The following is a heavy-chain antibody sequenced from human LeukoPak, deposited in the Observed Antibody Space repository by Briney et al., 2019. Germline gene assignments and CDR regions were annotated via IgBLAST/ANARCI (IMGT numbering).Heavy chain of an antibody. CDR3: ASDGKEDGYNSGY. V-gene: IGHV1-69*13. CDR2: IIPIFGTA. Sequence: ASVKVSCKASGGTFISYAISWVRQAPGQGLEWMGGIIPIFGTANYAQKFQGRVTITADESTSTAYMELSSLRSEDTAVYYCASDGKEDGYNSGYWGQGTLVTVSS. CDR1: GGTFISYA. D-gene: IGHD5-24*01. J-gene: IGHJ4*02.